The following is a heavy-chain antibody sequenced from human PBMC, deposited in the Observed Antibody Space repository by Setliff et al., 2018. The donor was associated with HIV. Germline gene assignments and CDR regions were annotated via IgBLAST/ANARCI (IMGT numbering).Heavy chain of an antibody. D-gene: IGHD3-10*01. V-gene: IGHV4-38-2*01. CDR2: VYYDGTT. CDR3: ASLYYISSWTSYFDS. CDR1: GYSLSSDYY. Sequence: SETLSLTCAVSGYSLSSDYYWGWIRQPPGKGLEWIGNVYYDGTTYYNPSLKSRVTLSVDTSKNQFSLELSSVTASDTAVYRCASLYYISSWTSYFDSWGQGTLVTVSS. J-gene: IGHJ4*02.